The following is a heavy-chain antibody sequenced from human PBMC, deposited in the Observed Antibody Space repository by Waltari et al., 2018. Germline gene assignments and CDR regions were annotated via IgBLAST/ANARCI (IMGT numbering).Heavy chain of an antibody. CDR1: GYSISSGYY. CDR2: IVNRGST. V-gene: IGHV4-38-2*01. Sequence: QVQLQESGPGLVKPSETLSLTCAVSGYSISSGYYWGWIRQPPGKGLEWIGSIVNRGSTYSNPSLKSRFTMSVDTSKNQFSLKLSSVTAADTAVYYCASTAEVVATAYFDYWGQGTLVTVSS. J-gene: IGHJ4*02. D-gene: IGHD5-12*01. CDR3: ASTAEVVATAYFDY.